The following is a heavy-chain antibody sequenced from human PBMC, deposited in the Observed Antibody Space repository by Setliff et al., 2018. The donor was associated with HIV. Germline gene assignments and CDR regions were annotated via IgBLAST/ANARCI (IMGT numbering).Heavy chain of an antibody. CDR1: GYTLSELS. V-gene: IGHV1-24*01. Sequence: ASVKVSCKVYGYTLSELSIHWVRQAPGKGLEWMGYFDPQDGETVYPQKFQGRVTLTEDTSTGTAYMELSGLRSEDTAVYYCARMVRGVSPRDYWGQGTLVTVSS. J-gene: IGHJ4*02. D-gene: IGHD3-10*01. CDR3: ARMVRGVSPRDY. CDR2: FDPQDGET.